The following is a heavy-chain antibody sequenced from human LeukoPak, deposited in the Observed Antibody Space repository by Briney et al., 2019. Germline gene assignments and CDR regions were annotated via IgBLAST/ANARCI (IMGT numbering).Heavy chain of an antibody. CDR2: RYHSGST. V-gene: IGHV4-59*12. Sequence: PSETLSLTCTVSGGSLSNYYWSWIRQPPGKGPEWMGYRYHSGSTNYNPSLKSRVTISVDTSKNQFSLNLSSVTAADTAVYYCARGSNSVAYWGQGTLVTVSS. J-gene: IGHJ4*02. D-gene: IGHD4-23*01. CDR1: GGSLSNYY. CDR3: ARGSNSVAY.